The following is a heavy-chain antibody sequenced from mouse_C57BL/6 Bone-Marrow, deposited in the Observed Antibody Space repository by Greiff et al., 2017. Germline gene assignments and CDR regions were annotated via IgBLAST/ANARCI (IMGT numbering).Heavy chain of an antibody. Sequence: QVQLQQSGAELAKPGASVKLSCKASGYTFTTYWLHGVNQGPGQGREWIGYINPSSGYIKYNQKFKDKATLTADKSSSTAYMQLSSLTYEDSAVYYCARGGWPWYFDVWGTGTTVTVSS. CDR2: INPSSGYI. D-gene: IGHD1-1*02. CDR3: ARGGWPWYFDV. J-gene: IGHJ1*03. V-gene: IGHV1-7*01. CDR1: GYTFTTYW.